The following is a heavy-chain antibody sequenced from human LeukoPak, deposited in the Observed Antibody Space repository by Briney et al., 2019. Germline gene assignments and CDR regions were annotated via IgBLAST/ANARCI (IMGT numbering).Heavy chain of an antibody. J-gene: IGHJ4*02. CDR1: GGSVSSGSYY. Sequence: SETLSLTCTVSGGSVSSGSYYWSWIRQPPGKGLEWIGYIYYSGSTNYNPSLKSRVTISVDTSKNQFSLKLSSVTAADRAVYYCARHYYDSSGYYGPDDYWGQGTLVTVSS. V-gene: IGHV4-61*01. CDR3: ARHYYDSSGYYGPDDY. CDR2: IYYSGST. D-gene: IGHD3-22*01.